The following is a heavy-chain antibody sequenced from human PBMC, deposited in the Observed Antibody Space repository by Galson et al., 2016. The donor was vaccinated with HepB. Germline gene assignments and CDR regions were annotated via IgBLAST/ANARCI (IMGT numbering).Heavy chain of an antibody. CDR2: MAFDGSDK. Sequence: SLRLSCAASGFTFSNYGIHWVRQVSGKGLEWVAVMAFDGSDKYYTDSVRGRFTISRDNSNNTLYLQMNNLRTEDTAVYYCARGGTGRLAYYYYGMDVWGPGTTVTVSS. CDR1: GFTFSNYG. V-gene: IGHV3-30*03. CDR3: ARGGTGRLAYYYYGMDV. D-gene: IGHD1-1*01. J-gene: IGHJ6*02.